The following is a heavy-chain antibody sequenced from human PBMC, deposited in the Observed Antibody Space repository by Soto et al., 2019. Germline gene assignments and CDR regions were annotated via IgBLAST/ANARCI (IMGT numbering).Heavy chain of an antibody. Sequence: GESLTISCEVSGDSSYIYCIGWVRQTPGKGLEWMGIPSCPDCYTIYGPSLEGQVILSADKSLSTGYLQWTSLEASDTPVYYCARSLYAVYCSSTSCSTTYFYFYYPVDLRGQGTTVTVSS. V-gene: IGHV5-51*01. J-gene: IGHJ6*02. CDR2: PSCPDCYT. D-gene: IGHD2-2*01. CDR1: GDSSYIYC. CDR3: ARSLYAVYCSSTSCSTTYFYFYYPVDL.